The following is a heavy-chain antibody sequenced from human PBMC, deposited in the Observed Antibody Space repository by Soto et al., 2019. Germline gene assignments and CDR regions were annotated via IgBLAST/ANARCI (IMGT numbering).Heavy chain of an antibody. Sequence: QVQLVQSGTEVKKPGSSVKVSCKASGGTFRNYPINWVRQAPGQGLEWMGSIFPLTDIPDYAQNFQARLKISADKSTSTAYMELSSLTSDDPAMYFCARGPFVVLNYFESWGQGTLVTVSS. CDR3: ARGPFVVLNYFES. CDR1: GGTFRNYP. CDR2: IFPLTDIP. J-gene: IGHJ4*02. V-gene: IGHV1-69*02.